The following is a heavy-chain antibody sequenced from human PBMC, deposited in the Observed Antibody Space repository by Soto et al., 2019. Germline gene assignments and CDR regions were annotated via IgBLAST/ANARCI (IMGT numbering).Heavy chain of an antibody. J-gene: IGHJ6*02. CDR1: GVTFSSYA. D-gene: IGHD2-2*01. Sequence: GGALRRSCAASGVTFSSYAMSWVRQARGKGLEWVSAISGSGGSTYYAHSVNARFTISRDNSKNTLYLQMNSLRAEDTAVYYCAKEHIVVVPAAITYGMDVWGQGTTVTVSS. CDR3: AKEHIVVVPAAITYGMDV. CDR2: ISGSGGST. V-gene: IGHV3-23*01.